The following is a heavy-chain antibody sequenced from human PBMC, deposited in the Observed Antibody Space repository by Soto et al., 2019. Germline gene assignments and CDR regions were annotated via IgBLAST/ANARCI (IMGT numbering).Heavy chain of an antibody. Sequence: GASVKVSCKVSGYTLTELSMHWVRRAPGKGLEWMGGFDPEDGETIYAQKFQGRVTMTEDTSTDTAYMELSSLRSEDTAVYYCATSGLCSSTSCPMASYYYGMDVWGQGTTVTVSS. CDR2: FDPEDGET. J-gene: IGHJ6*02. CDR3: ATSGLCSSTSCPMASYYYGMDV. V-gene: IGHV1-24*01. D-gene: IGHD2-2*01. CDR1: GYTLTELS.